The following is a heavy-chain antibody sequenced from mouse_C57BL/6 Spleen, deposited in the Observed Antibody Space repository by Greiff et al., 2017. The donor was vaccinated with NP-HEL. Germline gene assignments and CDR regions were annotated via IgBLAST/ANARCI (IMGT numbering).Heavy chain of an antibody. Sequence: QVQLQQPGAELVKPGASVKLSCKASGYTFTSYWMQWVKQRPGQGLEWIGEIDPSDSYTNYNQKFKGKATLTVDTSSSTAYMQLSSLTSEDSAVYYCASGGRGYYFDYWGQGTTLTVSS. CDR2: IDPSDSYT. CDR1: GYTFTSYW. D-gene: IGHD3-3*01. CDR3: ASGGRGYYFDY. V-gene: IGHV1-50*01. J-gene: IGHJ2*01.